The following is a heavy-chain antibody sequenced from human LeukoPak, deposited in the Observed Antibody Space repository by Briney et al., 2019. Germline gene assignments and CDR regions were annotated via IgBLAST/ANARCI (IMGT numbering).Heavy chain of an antibody. D-gene: IGHD3-22*01. CDR1: GGSISSSNHY. V-gene: IGHV4-39*01. Sequence: TLSLTCTVSGGSISSSNHYWGWIRQPPGKGLEWIGSIYYSGGTYYNPSLKSRVTISVDTSKNQFSLKLSSVTAADTAVYYCARPYYDTSSYYYPFDYWGQGTLVIVSS. CDR3: ARPYYDTSSYYYPFDY. J-gene: IGHJ4*02. CDR2: IYYSGGT.